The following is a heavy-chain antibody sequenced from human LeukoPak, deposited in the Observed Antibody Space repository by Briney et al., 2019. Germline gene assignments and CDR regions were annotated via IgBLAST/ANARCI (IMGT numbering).Heavy chain of an antibody. CDR3: AREDDSSGRYWYFDL. CDR1: GFTVSGNY. J-gene: IGHJ2*01. V-gene: IGHV3-53*01. D-gene: IGHD3-22*01. Sequence: GGSLRLSCAASGFTVSGNYMSWVRQAPGKGLEWVSVIYSGGSTYYADSVKGRFTISRDNSKNTLYLQMNSLRAEDTAVYYCAREDDSSGRYWYFDLWGRGTLVTVSS. CDR2: IYSGGST.